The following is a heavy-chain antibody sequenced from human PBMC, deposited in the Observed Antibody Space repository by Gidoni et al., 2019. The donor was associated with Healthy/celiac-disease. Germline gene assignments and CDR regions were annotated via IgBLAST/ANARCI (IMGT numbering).Heavy chain of an antibody. CDR1: GYSFTSYW. CDR2: IYPGDSDT. CDR3: ARRIWSPGYYYYGMDV. D-gene: IGHD3-3*01. J-gene: IGHJ6*02. Sequence: EVQLVQSGAEVKKPGESLKISCKGSGYSFTSYWIGWVRQMPGKGLEWMGIIYPGDSDTRYRPSFQGQVTTSADKSISTAYLQWSSLKASDTAMYYCARRIWSPGYYYYGMDVWGQGTTVTVSS. V-gene: IGHV5-51*03.